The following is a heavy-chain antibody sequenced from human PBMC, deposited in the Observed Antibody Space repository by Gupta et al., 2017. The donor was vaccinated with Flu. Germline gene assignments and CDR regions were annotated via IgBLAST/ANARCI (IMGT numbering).Heavy chain of an antibody. Sequence: EVLLAESGGGLVQPGGTLKLACVTSGFSFRGPSIHWVRQASGKGLEWVARIRGKVNNYATSYAASVKGRFTVSRDDSKNTSFLQMDSLKTDDTAVYYCSVPLGEISQRSDFWGQGSRVTVSS. CDR2: IRGKVNNYAT. CDR1: GFSFRGPS. D-gene: IGHD3-16*02. J-gene: IGHJ4*02. V-gene: IGHV3-73*02. CDR3: SVPLGEISQRSDF.